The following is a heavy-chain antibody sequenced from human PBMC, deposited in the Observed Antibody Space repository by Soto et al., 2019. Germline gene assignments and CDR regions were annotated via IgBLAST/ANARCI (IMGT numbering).Heavy chain of an antibody. CDR2: IIPIFGTA. Sequence: QVQLVQSGAEVKKPGSSVKVSCKASGGTFSSYAISWVRQAPGQGLEWMGGIIPIFGTANYAQKFQGRVTIAADESTSTAYMELSSLRSEDTAVYYCARVGPSGYSYGYGSYYYGMDVWGQGTTVTVSS. D-gene: IGHD5-18*01. CDR1: GGTFSSYA. V-gene: IGHV1-69*12. J-gene: IGHJ6*02. CDR3: ARVGPSGYSYGYGSYYYGMDV.